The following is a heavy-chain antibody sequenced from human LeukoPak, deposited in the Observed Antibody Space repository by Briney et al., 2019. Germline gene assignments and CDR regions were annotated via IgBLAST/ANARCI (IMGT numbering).Heavy chain of an antibody. V-gene: IGHV3-7*01. Sequence: GRSLRLSCAASGFTFSTYWMSWVRQAPGKGLEWVANIKQDGSEKFYVDSVKGRFTISRGNAKNSLYLQMNSLRAEDTAVYYCARESLWFGESLDYWGQGTLVTVSS. CDR3: ARESLWFGESLDY. CDR1: GFTFSTYW. J-gene: IGHJ4*02. D-gene: IGHD3-10*01. CDR2: IKQDGSEK.